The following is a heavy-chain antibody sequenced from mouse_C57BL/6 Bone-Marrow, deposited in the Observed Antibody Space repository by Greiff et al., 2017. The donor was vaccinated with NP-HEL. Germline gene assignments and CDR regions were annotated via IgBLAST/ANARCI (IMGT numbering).Heavy chain of an antibody. V-gene: IGHV3-6*01. CDR1: GYSITSGYY. Sequence: VQLKESGPGLVKPSQSLSLTCSVTGYSITSGYYWNWIRQFPGNKLEWMGYISYDGSNNYNPSLKNRISITRDTSKNQFFLKLNSVTTEDTATYYCARDRTTVVATGTYYAMDYWGQGTSVTVSS. D-gene: IGHD1-1*01. J-gene: IGHJ4*01. CDR3: ARDRTTVVATGTYYAMDY. CDR2: ISYDGSN.